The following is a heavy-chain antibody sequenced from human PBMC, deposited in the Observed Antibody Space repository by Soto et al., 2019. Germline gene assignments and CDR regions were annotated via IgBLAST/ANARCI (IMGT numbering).Heavy chain of an antibody. CDR3: ARRWGAAFDY. V-gene: IGHV4-59*08. CDR1: GGSISSYY. J-gene: IGHJ4*02. D-gene: IGHD1-26*01. Sequence: QVQLQESGPGLVKPSETLSLTCTVSGGSISSYYWSWIRQPPGKGLEWIGYIYYSGSTNYNPSLKGRVTISVDTSNNQSSLKLSSVTAADTAVYYCARRWGAAFDYWGQGTLVTVSS. CDR2: IYYSGST.